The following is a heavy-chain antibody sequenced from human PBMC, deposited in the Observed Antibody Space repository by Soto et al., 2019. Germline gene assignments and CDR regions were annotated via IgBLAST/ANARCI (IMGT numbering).Heavy chain of an antibody. CDR3: ARGRNVVVLAAPNSVGCIYV. Sequence: QVQLVQSGAEVKKPGSSVKVSCKASGGTFSSYAISWVRQAPGQGLEWMGGIIPFFGTANYAQKFQGRVTINADESTSTAYMELSSLSSDDTAVYNCARGRNVVVLAAPNSVGCIYVCGQGTTVTVSS. V-gene: IGHV1-69*01. CDR2: IIPFFGTA. CDR1: GGTFSSYA. J-gene: IGHJ6*01. D-gene: IGHD2-15*01.